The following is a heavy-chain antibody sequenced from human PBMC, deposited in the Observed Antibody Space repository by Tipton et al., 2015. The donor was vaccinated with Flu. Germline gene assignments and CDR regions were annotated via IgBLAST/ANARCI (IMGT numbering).Heavy chain of an antibody. V-gene: IGHV4-39*01. D-gene: IGHD3-3*01. CDR3: ASPTQDFWSGYYPPYGMDV. CDR1: GGSISSCSYY. J-gene: IGHJ6*02. Sequence: TLSLTCTVSGGSISSCSYYWGWIRQPPGKGLEWIGSIYSGGGTYGNPSLKSRITISVDTSKNQFSLRLRSVTAADTAVYYCASPTQDFWSGYYPPYGMDVWGQGTTVTVSS. CDR2: IYSGGGT.